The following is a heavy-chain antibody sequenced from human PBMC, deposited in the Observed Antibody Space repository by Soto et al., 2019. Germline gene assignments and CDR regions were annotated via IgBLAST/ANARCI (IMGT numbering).Heavy chain of an antibody. CDR2: TYYRSNWYT. Sequence: SQTLSVTCAISGGSISTNSVTWDWIRQSPSRGLEWLGRTYYRSNWYTDYAVSVKGRITISPDTSNNQLSLQLNSVTPDDTAVYYCARLIGNSWLDSWGQGTLVTVSS. V-gene: IGHV6-1*01. J-gene: IGHJ5*01. CDR1: GGSISTNSVT. CDR3: ARLIGNSWLDS. D-gene: IGHD2-8*01.